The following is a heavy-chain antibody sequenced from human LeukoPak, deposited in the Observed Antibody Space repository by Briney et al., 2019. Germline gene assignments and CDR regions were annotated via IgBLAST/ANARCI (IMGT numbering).Heavy chain of an antibody. D-gene: IGHD1-26*01. CDR2: IYPGDSDT. CDR1: GSRFTSYW. J-gene: IGHJ4*02. V-gene: IGHV5-51*01. Sequence: GESLQISCQGSGSRFTSYWIGWVRQLPGKGLEWMGIIYPGDSDTRYSPSFQGQVTISADKSISTAYLQWSSLKASDTAMYYCARAALSGSYYFDYWGQGTLVTVSS. CDR3: ARAALSGSYYFDY.